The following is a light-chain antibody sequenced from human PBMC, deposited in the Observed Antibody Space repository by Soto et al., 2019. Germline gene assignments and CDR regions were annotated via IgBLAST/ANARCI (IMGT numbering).Light chain of an antibody. CDR2: DVS. J-gene: IGKJ5*01. CDR3: QQYDNYDTT. V-gene: IGKV1-33*01. CDR1: QRISNF. Sequence: PSPSSLSASFGDRVPLPCRASQRISNFLNWYQQKPGKASKLMIYDVSNLETGVPSRFSGSGSETHFTLTINSLQPEDIATYYCQQYDNYDTTFGQGTLLEIK.